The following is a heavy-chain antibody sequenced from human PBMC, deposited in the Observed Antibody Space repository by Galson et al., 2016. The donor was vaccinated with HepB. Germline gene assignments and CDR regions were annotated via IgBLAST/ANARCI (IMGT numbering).Heavy chain of an antibody. V-gene: IGHV5-51*01. J-gene: IGHJ4*02. CDR3: ARQMAAYFFDY. CDR1: GYYFNSYW. Sequence: QSGAEVKKPGESLKISCETSGYYFNSYWIAWVRQMPGKGLEWMGSVYPGGSDTRYSPSFQGQVTITADKSIRTAYLQWTSLKAPDTAIYYCARQMAAYFFDYWGPGTLVTVSS. CDR2: VYPGGSDT. D-gene: IGHD5-24*01.